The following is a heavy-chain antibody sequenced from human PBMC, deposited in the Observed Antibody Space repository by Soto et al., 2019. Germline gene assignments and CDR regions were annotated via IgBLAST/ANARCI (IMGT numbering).Heavy chain of an antibody. J-gene: IGHJ6*02. Sequence: ASVKVSCKASGYTLTGYYMHWVRQAPGQGLEWMGWINPNSGGTNYAQKFQGRVTMTRDTSISTAYMELSRLRSDDTAVYYCARSIVGATSYYYYYGMDVWGQGTTVTVSS. CDR2: INPNSGGT. D-gene: IGHD1-26*01. CDR1: GYTLTGYY. CDR3: ARSIVGATSYYYYYGMDV. V-gene: IGHV1-2*02.